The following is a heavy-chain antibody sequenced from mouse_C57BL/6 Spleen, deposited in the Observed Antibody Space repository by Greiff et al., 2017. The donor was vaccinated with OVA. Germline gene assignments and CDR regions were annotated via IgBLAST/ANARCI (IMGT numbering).Heavy chain of an antibody. V-gene: IGHV3-6*01. Sequence: EVQLVESGPGLVKPSQSLSLTCSVTGYSITSGYYWNWIRQFPGNKLEWMGYISYDGSNNYNPSLKNRISITRDTSKNQFFLKLNSVTTEDTATYYCARFITTVVATRNWYFDVWGTGTTVTVSS. CDR3: ARFITTVVATRNWYFDV. CDR2: ISYDGSN. J-gene: IGHJ1*03. CDR1: GYSITSGYY. D-gene: IGHD1-1*01.